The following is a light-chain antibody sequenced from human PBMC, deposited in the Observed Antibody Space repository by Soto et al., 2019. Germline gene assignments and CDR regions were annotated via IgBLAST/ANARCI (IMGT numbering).Light chain of an antibody. CDR2: SAS. Sequence: DIQMTQSPSSVSASVGDRVTLTFRASQTIGNYLNWYQQKPGKAPKLLIYSASVLEAGVPSRFSASGSGTDFTLTISSLQHDDFATYYCQQSYSSPFPFGPGTKVDI. V-gene: IGKV1-39*01. CDR1: QTIGNY. J-gene: IGKJ3*01. CDR3: QQSYSSPFP.